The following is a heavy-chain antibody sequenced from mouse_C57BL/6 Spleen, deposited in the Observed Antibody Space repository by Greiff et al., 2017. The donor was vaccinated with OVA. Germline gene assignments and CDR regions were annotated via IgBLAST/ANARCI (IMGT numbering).Heavy chain of an antibody. J-gene: IGHJ4*01. V-gene: IGHV4-1*01. D-gene: IGHD2-1*01. CDR1: GVDFSRYW. Sequence: CAASGVDFSRYWMSWVRRAPGKGLEWIGEINPDSSTINYAPSLKDKFIISRDNAKNTLYLQMSKVRSEDTALYYCARLYGNYLYYYAMDYWGQGTSVTVSS. CDR2: INPDSSTI. CDR3: ARLYGNYLYYYAMDY.